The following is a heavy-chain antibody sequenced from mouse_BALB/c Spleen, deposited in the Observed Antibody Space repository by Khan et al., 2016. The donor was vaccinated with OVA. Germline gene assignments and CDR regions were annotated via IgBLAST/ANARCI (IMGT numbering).Heavy chain of an antibody. V-gene: IGHV5-17*02. CDR1: GFTFSSFG. D-gene: IGHD2-14*01. Sequence: EVELVESGGGLVQPGGSRKLSCAASGFTFSSFGMHWVRQAPEKGLEWVAYISSGSSTIYYADTMKGRFTISRDNPKNTLCLQMTSLRSEDTAMYYCANSRYDLWYFDDWGAGTTVTVSS. CDR3: ANSRYDLWYFDD. CDR2: ISSGSSTI. J-gene: IGHJ1*01.